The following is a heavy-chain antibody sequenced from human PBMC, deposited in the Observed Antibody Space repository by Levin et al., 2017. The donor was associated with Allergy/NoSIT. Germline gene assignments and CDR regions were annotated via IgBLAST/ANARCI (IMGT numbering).Heavy chain of an antibody. V-gene: IGHV3-7*01. J-gene: IGHJ4*02. CDR2: IKQDGNEK. CDR1: GFTFSTSW. CDR3: AKDAYSKSDY. Sequence: LSLTCAASGFTFSTSWMSWVRQAPGKGLEWVANIKQDGNEKNYVDSVKGRFTISRDNAKNALYLQMNSLRAEDTAVYYCAKDAYSKSDYWGQGTLVTVSS. D-gene: IGHD3-16*01.